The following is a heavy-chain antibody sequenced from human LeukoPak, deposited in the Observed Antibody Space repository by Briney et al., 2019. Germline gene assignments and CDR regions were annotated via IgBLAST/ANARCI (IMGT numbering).Heavy chain of an antibody. CDR1: GGSFSGYY. V-gene: IGHV4-34*01. D-gene: IGHD3-10*01. J-gene: IGHJ5*02. CDR2: INHSGST. Sequence: SETLSLTCAVYGGSFSGYYWSWIRQPPGKGLEWIGEINHSGSTNYNPSLKSRVTISVDTSKNQFSLKLSSVTAADTAVYYCARVRITMVRGVIRKYILFDPWGQGTLVTVSS. CDR3: ARVRITMVRGVIRKYILFDP.